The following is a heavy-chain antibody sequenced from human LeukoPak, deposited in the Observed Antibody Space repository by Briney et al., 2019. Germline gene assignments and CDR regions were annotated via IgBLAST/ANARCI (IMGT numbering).Heavy chain of an antibody. D-gene: IGHD6-19*01. CDR3: ARPPGIAVAGNFDY. CDR1: GFTFTTFG. Sequence: PGGSLRLSCAASGFTFTTFGIHWVRQAPGKGLEWVAVISYDGSNKYYADSVKGRFTISRDNSKNTLYLQMNSLRAEDTAVYYCARPPGIAVAGNFDYWGQGTLVTVSS. CDR2: ISYDGSNK. J-gene: IGHJ4*02. V-gene: IGHV3-30*03.